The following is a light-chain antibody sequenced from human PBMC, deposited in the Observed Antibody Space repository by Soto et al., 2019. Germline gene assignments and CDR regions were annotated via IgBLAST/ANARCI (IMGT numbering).Light chain of an antibody. J-gene: IGKJ1*01. CDR3: QQYNTWPRT. V-gene: IGKV3-15*01. CDR2: GAS. CDR1: QGIKDY. Sequence: EIVMTQSPATLSVSPGDRATLSGRASQGIKDYLAWFQQKPGQAPRLLIYGASTRATAIPARFSGSGSGTEFTLSSSSLQSEDFAVYYCQQYNTWPRTFGQGTKVDIK.